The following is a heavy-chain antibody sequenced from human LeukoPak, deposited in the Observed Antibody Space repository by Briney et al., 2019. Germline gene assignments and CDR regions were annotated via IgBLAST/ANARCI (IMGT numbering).Heavy chain of an antibody. Sequence: WGSLRLSCAASGFNFGDYAMAWVRQAPGKGLEWVSSLSGDGFTKYYADSVKGRFTVSRDNSRNTVSLQMDSLGVEDTAIFFCAKYSTMRQVHGPLDHWGQGTLVAVSS. D-gene: IGHD1-1*01. CDR2: LSGDGFTK. V-gene: IGHV3-23*01. CDR3: AKYSTMRQVHGPLDH. J-gene: IGHJ4*02. CDR1: GFNFGDYA.